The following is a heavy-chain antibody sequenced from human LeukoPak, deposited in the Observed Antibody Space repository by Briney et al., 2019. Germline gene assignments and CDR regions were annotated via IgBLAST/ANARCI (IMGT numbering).Heavy chain of an antibody. V-gene: IGHV1-46*01. D-gene: IGHD4-17*01. Sequence: ASVKVSCKASGYTFTSYYMHWVRQAPGQGREWMGIINPSGGSTSYAQKFQGRVTMTRDKSTSTVYMELSSLRSEDTAVYYCARAVEALAVTTYFQHWGQGTLVTVYS. CDR2: INPSGGST. CDR1: GYTFTSYY. CDR3: ARAVEALAVTTYFQH. J-gene: IGHJ1*01.